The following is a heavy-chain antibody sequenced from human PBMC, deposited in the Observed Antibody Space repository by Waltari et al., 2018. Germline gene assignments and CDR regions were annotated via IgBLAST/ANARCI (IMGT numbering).Heavy chain of an antibody. J-gene: IGHJ2*01. CDR2: INPNSGGT. Sequence: VQSGAEVKKPGASVKVSCKASGYTFTGYYMHWVRQAPGQGLEWMGRINPNSGGTNYAQKFQGRVTMTRDTSISTAYMELRRRRSDDTAVYYCARDPHNDYDSSGYYDSWYFDLWGRGTLVTVSS. V-gene: IGHV1-2*06. CDR1: GYTFTGYY. D-gene: IGHD3-22*01. CDR3: ARDPHNDYDSSGYYDSWYFDL.